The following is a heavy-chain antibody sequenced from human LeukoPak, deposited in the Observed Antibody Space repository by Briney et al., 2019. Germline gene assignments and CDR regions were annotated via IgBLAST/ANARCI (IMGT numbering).Heavy chain of an antibody. Sequence: SETLSLTCAVSGGSISSGGYSWSWIRQPPGKGLEWIGYIYHSGSTYYNPSLKSRVTISVDRSKNQFSLKLSSVTAADTAVYYCAREMGRSWGQGTLVTVPS. CDR1: GGSISSGGYS. D-gene: IGHD5-24*01. CDR3: AREMGRS. J-gene: IGHJ4*02. V-gene: IGHV4-30-2*01. CDR2: IYHSGST.